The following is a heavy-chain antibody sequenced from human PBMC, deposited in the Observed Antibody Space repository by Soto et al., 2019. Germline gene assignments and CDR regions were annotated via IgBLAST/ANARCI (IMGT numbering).Heavy chain of an antibody. CDR3: ARAAIKFGGVSRRGAFDI. CDR2: INPDSGGT. Sequence: ASVKVSCKASGYTFTGYYMHWVRQAPGQGLEWMGWINPDSGGTNYAQKFQGWVTMTRDTSISTAYMELSRLRSDDTAVYYCARAAIKFGGVSRRGAFDIWGQGTMVTVSS. J-gene: IGHJ3*02. CDR1: GYTFTGYY. V-gene: IGHV1-2*04. D-gene: IGHD3-16*01.